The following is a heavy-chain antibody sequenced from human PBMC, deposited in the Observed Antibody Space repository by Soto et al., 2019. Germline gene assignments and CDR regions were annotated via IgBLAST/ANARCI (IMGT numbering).Heavy chain of an antibody. CDR2: IYYSGST. D-gene: IGHD2-2*01. V-gene: IGHV4-59*01. Sequence: SETLSLTCTVSGGSISSYYWSWIRQPPGKGLEWIGYIYYSGSTNYNPSLKSRVTISVDTSKNQFSLKLSSVTAADTAVYYCARARYCSSTSCDNRPYYYNYGMDVWGQGTTVTVSS. J-gene: IGHJ6*02. CDR1: GGSISSYY. CDR3: ARARYCSSTSCDNRPYYYNYGMDV.